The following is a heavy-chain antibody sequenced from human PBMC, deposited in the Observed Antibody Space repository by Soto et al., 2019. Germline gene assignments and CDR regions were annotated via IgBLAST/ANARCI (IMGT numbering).Heavy chain of an antibody. CDR2: ISAYNGNT. CDR3: ARFYGDYPYYYYYYYMDV. D-gene: IGHD4-17*01. V-gene: IGHV1-18*01. J-gene: IGHJ6*03. Sequence: ASVKVSCKASGYTFTCYGISWVRQAPGQGLEWMGWISAYNGNTNYAQKLQGRVTMTTDTSTSTAYMELRSLRSDDTAVYYCARFYGDYPYYYYYYYMDVWGKGTTVTVSS. CDR1: GYTFTCYG.